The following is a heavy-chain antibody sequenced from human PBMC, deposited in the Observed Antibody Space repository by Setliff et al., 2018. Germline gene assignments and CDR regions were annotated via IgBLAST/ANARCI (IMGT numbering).Heavy chain of an antibody. V-gene: IGHV4-59*08. D-gene: IGHD3-3*01. CDR1: GGSISTYY. Sequence: SETLSLTCTVSGGSISTYYWSWIRQPPGKGLEWIGYVYYSGIANYSHSLKSRLTISVDTAKNQISLRLSSVTAADPAVYFCARVTGFSYMDVWGKGTTVTVSS. CDR3: ARVTGFSYMDV. J-gene: IGHJ6*03. CDR2: VYYSGIA.